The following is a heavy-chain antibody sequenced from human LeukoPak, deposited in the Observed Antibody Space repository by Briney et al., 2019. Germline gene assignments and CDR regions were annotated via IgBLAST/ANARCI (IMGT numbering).Heavy chain of an antibody. Sequence: GGSLRLSCAASGFTFSSYLMSCVRQAPGKGLEWVANIKQDGSEKYYVDSVKGRFTISRDNAKNSLYLQMNSLRAEDTAVYYCARTSGRSSWYSYYYYGMDVWGQGTTVTVSS. CDR3: ARTSGRSSWYSYYYYGMDV. V-gene: IGHV3-7*01. J-gene: IGHJ6*02. CDR2: IKQDGSEK. D-gene: IGHD6-13*01. CDR1: GFTFSSYL.